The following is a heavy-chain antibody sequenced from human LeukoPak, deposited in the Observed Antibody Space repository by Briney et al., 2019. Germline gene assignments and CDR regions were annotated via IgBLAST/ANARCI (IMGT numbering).Heavy chain of an antibody. J-gene: IGHJ4*02. Sequence: GGSLRLSCAASGFTFSSYGMHWVRQAPGKGLEWVGRIKSKTDGGTTDYAAPVKGRFTISRDDSKNTLYLQMNSLKTEDTAVYYCTTEADDKAAAAADYWGQGTLVTVSS. CDR3: TTEADDKAAAAADY. V-gene: IGHV3-15*01. CDR2: IKSKTDGGTT. D-gene: IGHD6-13*01. CDR1: GFTFSSYG.